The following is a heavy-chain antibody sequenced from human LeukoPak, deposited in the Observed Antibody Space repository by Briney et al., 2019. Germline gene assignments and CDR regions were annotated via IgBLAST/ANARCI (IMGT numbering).Heavy chain of an antibody. V-gene: IGHV3-53*01. CDR2: IYSGGST. Sequence: GGSLRLSCAASGFTVSSNYMSWVRQAPGKGLEWVSVIYSGGSTYYADSVKGRFTISRDNSKNTLYLQMNSLRAEDTSIYFCAKALEQETVIALDSWGQGTLVTVSS. D-gene: IGHD6-13*01. CDR1: GFTVSSNY. J-gene: IGHJ4*02. CDR3: AKALEQETVIALDS.